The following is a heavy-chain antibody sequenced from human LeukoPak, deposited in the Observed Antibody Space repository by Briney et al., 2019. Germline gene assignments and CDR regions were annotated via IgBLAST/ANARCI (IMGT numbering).Heavy chain of an antibody. Sequence: PGRSLRLSCAASGFTFSTHGMHWVRQAPGKGLEWVTVISHDGSNKYYADSVKGRFTISRDNSKNTVYLQMSSLRAEDTAVYYCVKVDCNGGSCYFKYWGQGTLVSVSS. CDR3: VKVDCNGGSCYFKY. CDR1: GFTFSTHG. CDR2: ISHDGSNK. J-gene: IGHJ4*02. D-gene: IGHD2-15*01. V-gene: IGHV3-30*18.